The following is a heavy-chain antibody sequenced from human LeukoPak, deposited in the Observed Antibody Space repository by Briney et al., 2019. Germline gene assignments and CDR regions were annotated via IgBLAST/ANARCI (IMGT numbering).Heavy chain of an antibody. CDR2: ISSTGGTI. D-gene: IGHD1-14*01. Sequence: GGSLRLSCAASGFTFSSNSMNWVRQAPGKGLEWVSYISSTGGTIYYADSMKGRFTISRDNSKNTLYLQMNSLRAEDTAVYYCAKDLVRSTYNTYYYGMDVWGQGTTVTVSS. J-gene: IGHJ6*02. CDR1: GFTFSSNS. CDR3: AKDLVRSTYNTYYYGMDV. V-gene: IGHV3-48*01.